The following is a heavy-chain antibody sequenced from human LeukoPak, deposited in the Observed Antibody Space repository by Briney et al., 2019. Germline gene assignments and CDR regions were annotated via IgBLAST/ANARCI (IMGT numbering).Heavy chain of an antibody. D-gene: IGHD5-12*01. CDR1: GFTFSSYW. Sequence: GGSLGLSCAASGFTFSSYWMSWVRQAPGKGLEWVANIKQDGSEKYYVDSVKGRFTISRDNARNSLYLQMNSLRADDTAVYYCARGGGYAWDYWGQGTLVTVSS. V-gene: IGHV3-7*01. CDR2: IKQDGSEK. CDR3: ARGGGYAWDY. J-gene: IGHJ4*02.